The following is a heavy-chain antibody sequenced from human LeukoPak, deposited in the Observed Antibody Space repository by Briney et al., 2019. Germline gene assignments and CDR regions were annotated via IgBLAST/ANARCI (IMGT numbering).Heavy chain of an antibody. CDR1: GGNFSNYA. Sequence: SVKVSCKASGGNFSNYAIIWVRQAPGQGLEWMGGIIPIFSSPSYAQKFQDRVTITTDESTTTAYMELSSLRSEDTAVYYCARDSYNKSPRNFHYYYDLDVWGRGTTVTFSS. V-gene: IGHV1-69*05. CDR2: IIPIFSSP. D-gene: IGHD1-1*01. CDR3: ARDSYNKSPRNFHYYYDLDV. J-gene: IGHJ6*03.